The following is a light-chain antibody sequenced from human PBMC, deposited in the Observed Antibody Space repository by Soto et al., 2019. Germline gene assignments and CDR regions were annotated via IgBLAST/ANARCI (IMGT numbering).Light chain of an antibody. V-gene: IGKV1-39*01. CDR1: QSISSY. Sequence: DIQMTQSPSSLSESVGDRVTISCGASQSISSYLNWYQQKPGKAPKLLIYAASSLQSGVPSRFSGSGSGTDFTLTISSLQPEDFATYYCQQSYSTPWGFGQGTKVEIK. J-gene: IGKJ1*01. CDR3: QQSYSTPWG. CDR2: AAS.